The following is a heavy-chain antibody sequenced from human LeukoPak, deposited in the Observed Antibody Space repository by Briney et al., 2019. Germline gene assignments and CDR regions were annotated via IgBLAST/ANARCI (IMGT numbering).Heavy chain of an antibody. J-gene: IGHJ6*02. CDR3: ARPIAAAAWEYYYYGMDV. CDR2: IKQDGSEK. V-gene: IGHV3-7*03. D-gene: IGHD6-13*01. Sequence: GRSLRLSCAASGFTLSSYAMHWVRQAPGKGLEWVANIKQDGSEKHYVDSVKGRFTISRDNAQNSLYLQMNSLRAEDTAVYYCARPIAAAAWEYYYYGMDVWGQGTTVTVSS. CDR1: GFTLSSYA.